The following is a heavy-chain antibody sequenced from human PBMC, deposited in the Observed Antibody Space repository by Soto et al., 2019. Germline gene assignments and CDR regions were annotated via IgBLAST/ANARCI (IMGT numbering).Heavy chain of an antibody. D-gene: IGHD1-26*01. V-gene: IGHV1-69*15. CDR3: AKDGGAEGYFGNWLDP. CDR1: GGTFSNYA. J-gene: IGHJ5*02. Sequence: QVQLVQSGAEVKKPGSSVKVSCKASGGTFSNYAITWVRQAPGQGLEWVGRIIPIFGTTNVAQKFQGRVTITADESTTTAYMELSGQRSDDTAVYYWAKDGGAEGYFGNWLDPWGQGTLVTVSS. CDR2: IIPIFGTT.